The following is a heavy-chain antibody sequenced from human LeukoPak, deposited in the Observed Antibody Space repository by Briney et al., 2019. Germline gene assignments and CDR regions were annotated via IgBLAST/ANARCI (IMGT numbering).Heavy chain of an antibody. Sequence: SVKVSCKASGGTFSSYAISWVRQAPGQGLEWMGGIVPFFGAANYAQKFQDRVTIIADKSTSTVYMELSSLRSDDTAVYYCARDLVTMAGQSLDYWGQGTLVTVSS. J-gene: IGHJ4*02. CDR2: IVPFFGAA. V-gene: IGHV1-69*06. CDR1: GGTFSSYA. D-gene: IGHD6-19*01. CDR3: ARDLVTMAGQSLDY.